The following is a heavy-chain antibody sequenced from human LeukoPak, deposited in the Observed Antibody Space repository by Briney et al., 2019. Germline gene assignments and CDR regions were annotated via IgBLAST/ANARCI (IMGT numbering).Heavy chain of an antibody. V-gene: IGHV1-24*01. CDR2: FDPEDGET. CDR3: ATAVGGSSSSSAFDI. Sequence: ASVKVSCKVSGYTLTELSMHWVRQAPGKGLEWMGGFDPEDGETIYAQKFQGRVTMTEDTSTDTAYMELSSLRSEDTAVYYCATAVGGSSSSSAFDIWGQGTMVTVSS. D-gene: IGHD6-6*01. CDR1: GYTLTELS. J-gene: IGHJ3*02.